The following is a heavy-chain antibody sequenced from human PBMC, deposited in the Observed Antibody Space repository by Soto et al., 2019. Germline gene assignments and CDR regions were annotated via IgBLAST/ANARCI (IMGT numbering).Heavy chain of an antibody. J-gene: IGHJ4*02. Sequence: SETLSLTCTVSGGSISSYYWSWIRQPPGKGLEWIGYIYYSGSTNYNPSLKSRVTISVDTSKNQFSLKLSSVTAADTAVYYCAGSDGMVYAPFGYWGQGTLVTVSS. CDR3: AGSDGMVYAPFGY. D-gene: IGHD2-8*01. CDR1: GGSISSYY. CDR2: IYYSGST. V-gene: IGHV4-59*08.